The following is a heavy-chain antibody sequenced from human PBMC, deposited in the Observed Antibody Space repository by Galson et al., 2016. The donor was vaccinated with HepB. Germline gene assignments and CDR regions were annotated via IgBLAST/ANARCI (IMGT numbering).Heavy chain of an antibody. CDR2: TGTGTGYI. D-gene: IGHD4-11*01. CDR1: GFTFSSYC. J-gene: IGHJ6*02. CDR3: VKSSEGLLRYSGMDV. Sequence: SLRLSCAVSGFTFSSYCMSWVRQAPGKGLEWVSSTGTGTGYIYYAVSLKGRFTISRDDAKNSLFLQMNSLRAEDTAVYFCVKSSEGLLRYSGMDVWGQGTTVTVSS. V-gene: IGHV3-21*01.